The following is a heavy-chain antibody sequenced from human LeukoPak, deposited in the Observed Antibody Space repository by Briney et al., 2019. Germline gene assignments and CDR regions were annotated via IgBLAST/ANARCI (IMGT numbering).Heavy chain of an antibody. Sequence: ASETPTLTCTASGGSISSKTYYWGWIRQPPGKGLEWIGSIYYSGSTYYNPSHKSRVTISVDTSKNQFSLKLSSVTAADTAVYYCARLYYYYYMDVWGKGTTVTVSS. CDR3: ARLYYYYYMDV. CDR2: IYYSGST. J-gene: IGHJ6*03. V-gene: IGHV4-39*01. CDR1: GGSISSKTYY.